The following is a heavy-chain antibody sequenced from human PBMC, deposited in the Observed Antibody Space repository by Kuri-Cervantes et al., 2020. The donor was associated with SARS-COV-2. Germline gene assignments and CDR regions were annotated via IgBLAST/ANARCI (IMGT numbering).Heavy chain of an antibody. CDR3: ARADYSSSWFDY. V-gene: IGHV4-4*07. CDR1: GGSISSYY. CDR2: IYTSGST. Sequence: SETLSLTCTVSGGSISSYYWSWIRQPAGKGLEWIGRIYTSGSTNYNPSLKSRVTMSVDTSKSQFSPKLSSVTAADTAVYYCARADYSSSWFDYWGQGTLVTVSS. D-gene: IGHD6-13*01. J-gene: IGHJ4*02.